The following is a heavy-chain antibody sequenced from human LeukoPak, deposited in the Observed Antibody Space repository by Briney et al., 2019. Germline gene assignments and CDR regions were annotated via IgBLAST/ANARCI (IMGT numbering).Heavy chain of an antibody. D-gene: IGHD3-22*01. Sequence: SETLSLTCAVYGGSFSGYYWSWVRQSPGKGLEWIGEINHRGSPNYNPSLKSRVTISIDTSKNQFSLKLSSVTAADTAVYYCARGLSSRRYYYDSSGYFGRYFDYWGQGTLVTVSS. CDR1: GGSFSGYY. CDR2: INHRGSP. J-gene: IGHJ4*02. CDR3: ARGLSSRRYYYDSSGYFGRYFDY. V-gene: IGHV4-34*01.